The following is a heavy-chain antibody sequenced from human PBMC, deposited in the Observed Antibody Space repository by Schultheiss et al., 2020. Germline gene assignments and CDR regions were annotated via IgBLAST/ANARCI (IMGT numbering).Heavy chain of an antibody. V-gene: IGHV1-2*06. CDR2: INPNSGGT. CDR1: GYTFTGYY. J-gene: IGHJ3*02. D-gene: IGHD6-13*01. Sequence: ASVKVSCKASGYTFTGYYMHWVRQAPGQGLEWMRRINPNSGGTNYAQKFQGRVTMTRDTSISTAYMELSRLRSDDTAVYYCAKDSSSWYLLAFDIWGQGTMVTVSS. CDR3: AKDSSSWYLLAFDI.